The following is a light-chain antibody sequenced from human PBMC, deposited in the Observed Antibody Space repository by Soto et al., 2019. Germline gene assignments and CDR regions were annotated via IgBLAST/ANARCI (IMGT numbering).Light chain of an antibody. V-gene: IGKV1-9*01. CDR2: AAS. J-gene: IGKJ2*01. CDR3: QQLNSYPHT. CDR1: QGISSY. Sequence: DIQLTQSPSFLSASVGDRVTITCRASQGISSYLAWYQQKPGKAPKLLIYAASTLQSGVPSRFSGSGSGTEFTLIISSLHPEDFATYYCQQLNSYPHTFGQGTKLEIK.